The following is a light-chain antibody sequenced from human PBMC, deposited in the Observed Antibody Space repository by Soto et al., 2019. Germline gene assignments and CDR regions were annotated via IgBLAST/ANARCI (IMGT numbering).Light chain of an antibody. Sequence: EIVLTQSPATLSLSPGERATLSCRASQSVSSYLAWYQQKPGQAPRLLIYDASNRATGIPARFSGSGSGTYFTLTISSLEPEDFAVYYCQQRSNWPPWTFGQGTKLEIK. J-gene: IGKJ2*02. CDR1: QSVSSY. CDR3: QQRSNWPPWT. CDR2: DAS. V-gene: IGKV3-11*01.